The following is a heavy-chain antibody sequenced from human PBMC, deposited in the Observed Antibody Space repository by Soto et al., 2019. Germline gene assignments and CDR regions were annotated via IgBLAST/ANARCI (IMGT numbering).Heavy chain of an antibody. CDR2: IYHSGST. D-gene: IGHD6-19*01. J-gene: IGHJ4*02. CDR3: ARTTSSGLIYFDY. Sequence: SETLSLTCAVSGGSSSSSNWWSWVSQPPGKGLEWIGEIYHSGSTNYDPSLKSRVTISVDKSKNQFSLKLSSVTAADTAVYYCARTTSSGLIYFDYWGQGTLVTVSS. V-gene: IGHV4-4*02. CDR1: GGSSSSSNW.